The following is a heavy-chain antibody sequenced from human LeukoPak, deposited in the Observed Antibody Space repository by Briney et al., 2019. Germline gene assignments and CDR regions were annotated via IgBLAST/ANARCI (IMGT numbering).Heavy chain of an antibody. CDR3: AREGIAAAGGYMDV. J-gene: IGHJ6*03. Sequence: GGSLRLSCLVSGVSLSSYGMHWVRQAPGKGLEWLAWLPYDGSYNLTAASLKGRFAISRDNAKNSLYLQMNSLRAEDTAVYYCAREGIAAAGGYMDVWGKGTTVTVSS. D-gene: IGHD6-13*01. CDR2: LPYDGSYN. CDR1: GVSLSSYG. V-gene: IGHV3-30*02.